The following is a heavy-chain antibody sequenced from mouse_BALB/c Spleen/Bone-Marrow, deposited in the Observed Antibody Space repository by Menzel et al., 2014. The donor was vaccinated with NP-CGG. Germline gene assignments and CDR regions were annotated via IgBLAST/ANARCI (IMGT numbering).Heavy chain of an antibody. CDR1: GYTFTDYA. CDR2: ISTYYGDA. J-gene: IGHJ3*01. Sequence: CGAELVRPGVSVKISCKGSGYTFTDYAMHWVKQSHAKSLEWIGVISTYYGDASYNQKFKGKATMTVDKSSSTAYMELARLTSEDSAIYYCASRGGSSWFAYWGQGTLVTVSA. CDR3: ASRGGSSWFAY. V-gene: IGHV1S137*01.